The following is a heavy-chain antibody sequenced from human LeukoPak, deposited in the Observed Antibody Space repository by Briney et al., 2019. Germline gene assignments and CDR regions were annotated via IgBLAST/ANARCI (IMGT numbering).Heavy chain of an antibody. CDR1: GGSISSYY. V-gene: IGHV4-59*01. CDR3: ARTTEGGYTYDYFYYYYMDV. J-gene: IGHJ6*03. Sequence: SETLSLTCTVSGGSISSYYWSWIRQPPGKGLEWIGYIYYSGSTNYNPSLKSRVTISVDTSKNQFSLKLNSVTAADTAVYFCARTTEGGYTYDYFYYYYMDVWGKGTTVTISS. D-gene: IGHD5-18*01. CDR2: IYYSGST.